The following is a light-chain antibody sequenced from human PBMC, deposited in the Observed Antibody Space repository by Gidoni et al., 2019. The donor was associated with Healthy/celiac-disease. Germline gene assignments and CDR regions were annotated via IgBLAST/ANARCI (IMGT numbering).Light chain of an antibody. CDR1: KIGSKS. J-gene: IGLJ2*01. Sequence: SYVLTQPPSVSLPPGQTARITWGGKKIGSKSVHWYQQKPGQAPVLVVYDDSDRPSGIPERFSGSNSGNTATLTISRVEAGDEADYYCQVWDSSSDHVVFGGGTKLTVL. V-gene: IGLV3-21*02. CDR3: QVWDSSSDHVV. CDR2: DDS.